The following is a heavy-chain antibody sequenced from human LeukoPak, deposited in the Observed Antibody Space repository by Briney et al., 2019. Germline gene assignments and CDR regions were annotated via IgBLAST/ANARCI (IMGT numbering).Heavy chain of an antibody. CDR3: AREGSSSWWPPSESGMDV. CDR1: GFTFSSYG. J-gene: IGHJ6*02. D-gene: IGHD6-13*01. CDR2: IWYDGSNK. Sequence: GGSLRLSCAASGFTFSSYGMHWVRQAPGKGPEWVAVIWYDGSNKYYADSVKGRFTISRDNSKNTLYLQMISLRAEDTAVYYCAREGSSSWWPPSESGMDVWGQGTTVTVSS. V-gene: IGHV3-33*01.